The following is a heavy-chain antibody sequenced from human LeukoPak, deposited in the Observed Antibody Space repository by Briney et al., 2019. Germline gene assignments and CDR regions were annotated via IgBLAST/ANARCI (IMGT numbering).Heavy chain of an antibody. V-gene: IGHV3-30*04. CDR2: ISYDGSNK. D-gene: IGHD1-14*01. Sequence: PGGSLRLSCAASGFTFSSYAMHWVRQAPGKGLEWVAVISYDGSNKYYADSVKGRFTISRDNSKNTLYLQMNSLRAEDTAVYYCARGDQAPDSYWGQGTLVTVSS. CDR1: GFTFSSYA. J-gene: IGHJ4*02. CDR3: ARGDQAPDSY.